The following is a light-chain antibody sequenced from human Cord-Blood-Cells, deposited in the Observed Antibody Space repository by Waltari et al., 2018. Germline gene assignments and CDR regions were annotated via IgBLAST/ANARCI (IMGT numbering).Light chain of an antibody. J-gene: IGLJ1*01. CDR3: SSYAGSNNYV. CDR1: SSDVGGYTY. Sequence: QSALTQPPSASGSPGQSVTIPCTATSSDVGGYTYFSWYQQHPGKAPKLMIYEVSKRPSGVPDRFSGSKSGNTASLTVSGLQAEDEADYYCSSYAGSNNYVFGTGTKVTVL. CDR2: EVS. V-gene: IGLV2-8*01.